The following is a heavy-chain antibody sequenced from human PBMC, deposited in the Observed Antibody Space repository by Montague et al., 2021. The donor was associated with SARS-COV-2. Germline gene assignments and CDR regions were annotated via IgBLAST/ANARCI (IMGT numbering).Heavy chain of an antibody. V-gene: IGHV4-4*02. D-gene: IGHD6-13*01. CDR3: ASHPVFQQLYS. CDR1: GASVTSINW. CDR2: IHYTGIT. J-gene: IGHJ4*02. Sequence: SETLSLTCAVSGASVTSINWCCWVLQPPRRGLEWIAEIHYTGITTFNPPLRSRVSILLATSQNQFSLTLNSVTAADTAIYYCASHPVFQQLYSWGQGTLVSVSS.